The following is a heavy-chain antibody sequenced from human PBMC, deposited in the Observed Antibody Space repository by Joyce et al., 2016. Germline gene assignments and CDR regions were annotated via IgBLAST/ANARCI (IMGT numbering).Heavy chain of an antibody. CDR3: ARDPQNFGF. Sequence: VQLQESGPGLVKPSETLSLTCDVSGDSISSGYFYSWVRQAPGKGLEWIANIYHNGKTYYNASLKSRVTISVDTSKNQLSLKLSSVTAADTAVYYCARDPQNFGFWGQGTLVIVSS. J-gene: IGHJ4*02. D-gene: IGHD2/OR15-2a*01. V-gene: IGHV4-38-2*02. CDR1: GDSISSGYF. CDR2: IYHNGKT.